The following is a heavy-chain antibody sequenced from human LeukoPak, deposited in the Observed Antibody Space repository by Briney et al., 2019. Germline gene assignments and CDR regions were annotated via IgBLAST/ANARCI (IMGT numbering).Heavy chain of an antibody. CDR2: IYYSGRS. V-gene: IGHV4-30-2*01. Sequence: SETLSLTCTVSGGSIMVAAYSWSWIRQPPGKGLEWIGYIYYSGRSYYNPSLKSRVTISLDRSKNQFSLRLSSVTAADTAVYFCARGYGDNSGPFDIWGQGTLVTV. D-gene: IGHD4-23*01. CDR3: ARGYGDNSGPFDI. CDR1: GGSIMVAAYS. J-gene: IGHJ3*02.